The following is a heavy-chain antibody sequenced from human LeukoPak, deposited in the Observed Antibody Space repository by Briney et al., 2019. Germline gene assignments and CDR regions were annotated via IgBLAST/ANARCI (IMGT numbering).Heavy chain of an antibody. D-gene: IGHD4-17*01. CDR2: INHSGST. V-gene: IGHV4-34*01. CDR3: ARAPEWDYEQPRRDWFDP. J-gene: IGHJ5*02. Sequence: GSLRLSCAASGFTFSSYAMSWIRQPPGKGLEWIGEINHSGSTNYNPSLKSRVTISVDTSKNQFSLKLSSVTAADTAVYYCARAPEWDYEQPRRDWFDPWGQGTLVTVSS. CDR1: GFTFSSYA.